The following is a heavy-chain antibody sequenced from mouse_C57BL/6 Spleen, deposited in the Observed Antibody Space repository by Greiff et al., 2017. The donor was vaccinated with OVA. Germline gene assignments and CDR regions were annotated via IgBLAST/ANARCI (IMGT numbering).Heavy chain of an antibody. CDR3: TRPTIAFDY. J-gene: IGHJ2*01. Sequence: LVESGAELVRPGASVTLSCKASGYPFTDYELHWVKQTPVHGLEWIGAIDPETGGTAYNQKFKGKAILTADKSSSTAYMELRSLTSEDSAVYYCTRPTIAFDYWGQGTTLTVSS. CDR1: GYPFTDYE. V-gene: IGHV1-15*01. D-gene: IGHD2-12*01. CDR2: IDPETGGT.